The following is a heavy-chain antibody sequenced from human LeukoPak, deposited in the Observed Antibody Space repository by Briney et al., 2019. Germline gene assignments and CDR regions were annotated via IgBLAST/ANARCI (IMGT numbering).Heavy chain of an antibody. D-gene: IGHD1-26*01. CDR2: IIPIFGTA. CDR1: GGTFSSYA. Sequence: ASVKVSCKASGGTFSSYAISWVRQAPGQGLEWMGGIIPIFGTANYAQKFQGRVTITADESTSTAYMELSSLRSEDTAVYHCATTTSGSYYRVFDYWGQGTLVTVSS. V-gene: IGHV1-69*13. J-gene: IGHJ4*02. CDR3: ATTTSGSYYRVFDY.